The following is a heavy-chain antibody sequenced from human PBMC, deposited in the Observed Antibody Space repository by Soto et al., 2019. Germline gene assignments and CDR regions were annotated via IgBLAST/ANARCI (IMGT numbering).Heavy chain of an antibody. D-gene: IGHD6-19*01. J-gene: IGHJ4*02. CDR2: ISWNSGSI. Sequence: EVQLVESGGGLVQPGRSLRLSCAASGFTFDDYAMHWVRQAPGKGLEWVSGISWNSGSIGYADSVKGRFTISRDNAKNSLYLQMNSLRAEDTALYYCAKDPTGYSSGWSDYWGQGTPVTVSS. CDR3: AKDPTGYSSGWSDY. CDR1: GFTFDDYA. V-gene: IGHV3-9*01.